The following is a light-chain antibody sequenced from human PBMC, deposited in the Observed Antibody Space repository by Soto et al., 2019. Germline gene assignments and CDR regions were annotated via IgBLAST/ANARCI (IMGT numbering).Light chain of an antibody. Sequence: QSALTQPASVSGSPGQSITISCTGTSSDVGGYNYVSWYQQHPGKVPKPLIYDVSNRPSGVSNGFSGSKSGNTASLTISGLQAEDEADYYCSSHTSSTTPVVFGGGTKVTVL. V-gene: IGLV2-14*01. J-gene: IGLJ2*01. CDR3: SSHTSSTTPVV. CDR2: DVS. CDR1: SSDVGGYNY.